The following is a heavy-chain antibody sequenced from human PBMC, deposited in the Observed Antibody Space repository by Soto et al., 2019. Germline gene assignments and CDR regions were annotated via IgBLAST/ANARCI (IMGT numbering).Heavy chain of an antibody. CDR1: GFTFSSYS. D-gene: IGHD6-19*01. CDR3: AKDGNWLDVYFDV. Sequence: GGSLRLSCGASGFTFSSYSINWVRQAPGKGLEWVSSISSASGRSRYHADSVKGRFTISRDNSKNTLYLHMTNLRAEDTAVYYCAKDGNWLDVYFDVWGQGTPVTVSS. V-gene: IGHV3-23*01. J-gene: IGHJ4*02. CDR2: ISSASGRSR.